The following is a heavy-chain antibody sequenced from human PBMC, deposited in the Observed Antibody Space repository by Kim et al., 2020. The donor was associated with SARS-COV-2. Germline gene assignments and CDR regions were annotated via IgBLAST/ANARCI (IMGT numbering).Heavy chain of an antibody. CDR2: ISYDGSNK. V-gene: IGHV3-30*18. Sequence: GGSLRLSCAASGFTFSSYGMHWVRQAPGKGLEWVAVISYDGSNKYYADSVKGRFTISRDNSKNTLYLQMNSLRAEDTAVYYCAKEKGGSGSSLAFDIWGQGTMVTVSS. CDR3: AKEKGGSGSSLAFDI. CDR1: GFTFSSYG. J-gene: IGHJ3*02. D-gene: IGHD3-10*01.